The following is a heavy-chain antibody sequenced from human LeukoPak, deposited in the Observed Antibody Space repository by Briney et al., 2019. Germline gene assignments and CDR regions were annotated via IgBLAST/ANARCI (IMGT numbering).Heavy chain of an antibody. V-gene: IGHV4-38-2*01. Sequence: SETLSLTCAVSGYSISSGFYWGWTRQPPGKGLEWVGSIYHSGSTFYNPSLKSRVTISVDTSKNQFSLRLRSLTAADTAVYYCARHEAEMATILGNYWGQGALVTVSS. D-gene: IGHD5-24*01. CDR1: GYSISSGFY. CDR3: ARHEAEMATILGNY. J-gene: IGHJ4*02. CDR2: IYHSGST.